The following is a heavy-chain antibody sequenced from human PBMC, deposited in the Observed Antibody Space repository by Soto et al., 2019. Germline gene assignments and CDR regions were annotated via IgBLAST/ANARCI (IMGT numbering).Heavy chain of an antibody. D-gene: IGHD6-13*01. CDR2: ISGSGGST. CDR3: AKETPARYSSWGISEFRPTPFDY. Sequence: GGSLRLSCAASGFTFSSYAMSWVRQAPGKGLEWVSAISGSGGSTYYADSVKGRFTISRDNSKNTLYLQMNSLRAEDTAVYYCAKETPARYSSWGISEFRPTPFDYWGQGTLVTVSS. J-gene: IGHJ4*02. V-gene: IGHV3-23*01. CDR1: GFTFSSYA.